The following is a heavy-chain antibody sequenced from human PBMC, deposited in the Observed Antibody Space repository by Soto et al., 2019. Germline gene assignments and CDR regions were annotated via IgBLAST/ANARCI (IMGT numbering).Heavy chain of an antibody. D-gene: IGHD5-18*01. J-gene: IGHJ5*02. CDR3: GRVRVDKAEGGFDP. V-gene: IGHV5-10-1*01. Sequence: RGESLKISCKGSGYHFTDYWISWVRQMPGKGLEWMGRVDSSGSYANYSPSFQGHVTISADKSISTAYLQWSSLNASDTAIYYCGRVRVDKAEGGFDPWGQGTLVTVSS. CDR1: GYHFTDYW. CDR2: VDSSGSYA.